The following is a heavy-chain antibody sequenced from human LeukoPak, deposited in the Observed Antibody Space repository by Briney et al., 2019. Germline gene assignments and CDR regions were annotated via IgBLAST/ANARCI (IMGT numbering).Heavy chain of an antibody. CDR3: ARFHIVGATDGDY. D-gene: IGHD1-26*01. V-gene: IGHV4-34*01. CDR1: GGSFSGYY. CDR2: INHSGST. Sequence: PSETLSLTCAVYGGSFSGYYWSWIRQPPGKGLEWIGEINHSGSTNYNPSLKSRVTISVDKSKNQFSLKLSSVTAADTAVYYCARFHIVGATDGDYWGQGTLVTVSS. J-gene: IGHJ4*02.